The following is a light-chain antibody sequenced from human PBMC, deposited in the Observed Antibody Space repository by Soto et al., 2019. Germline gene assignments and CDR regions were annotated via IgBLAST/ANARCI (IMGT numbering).Light chain of an antibody. CDR1: QSVARS. CDR3: QQYHNWPPYT. J-gene: IGKJ2*01. V-gene: IGKV3-15*01. CDR2: DTS. Sequence: EIVMTQSPAILSVSPGERATLSCRASQSVARSLAWYQQKPGQAPRLLIYDTSTRATGIPARFSGSGSGTEITLTISSRQSEDFAVYNWQQYHNWPPYTFAQGTKLEIK.